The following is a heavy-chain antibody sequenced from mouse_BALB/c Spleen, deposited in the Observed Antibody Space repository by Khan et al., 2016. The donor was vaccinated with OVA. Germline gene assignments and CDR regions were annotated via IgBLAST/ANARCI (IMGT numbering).Heavy chain of an antibody. CDR2: ISYSGVT. CDR3: ARGNYYGYYVDY. CDR1: CYSITSGYA. Sequence: DVQLQESGPGLVKPSQSLSLTCTVTCYSITSGYAWNWIRQFPGNKLEWMGYISYSGVTSYTPSLKSRISITRDTSKNQFFLQLNSVNTEDTATYYWARGNYYGYYVDYWGQGTTRTVSS. J-gene: IGHJ2*01. D-gene: IGHD1-1*01. V-gene: IGHV3-2*02.